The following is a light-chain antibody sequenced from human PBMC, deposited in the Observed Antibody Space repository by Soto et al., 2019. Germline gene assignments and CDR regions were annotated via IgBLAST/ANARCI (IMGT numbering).Light chain of an antibody. CDR1: SSDVGGYNY. Sequence: QSALTQPPSAAGSAGQSVTISCTGTSSDVGGYNYVSLYQQHPGKAPKLMIYEVSTRPSGVPDRFSGSKSGNTASLTGSGLLGEAEADYYCSSYAGSNNSLFGGGTKVTVL. CDR2: EVS. V-gene: IGLV2-8*01. CDR3: SSYAGSNNSL. J-gene: IGLJ2*01.